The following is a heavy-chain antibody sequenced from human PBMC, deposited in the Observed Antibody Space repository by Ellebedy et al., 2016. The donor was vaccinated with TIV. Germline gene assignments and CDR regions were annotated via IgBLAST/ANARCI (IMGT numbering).Heavy chain of an antibody. J-gene: IGHJ4*02. D-gene: IGHD2-8*01. CDR3: ARLGMLLESRGDY. Sequence: MPSETLSLTCAVYGGSFSGYYWSWIRQPPGKGLEWIGEINHSGSTNYNPSLQSRVTISVDTSKNQFALKLSSVTAADTAVYHCARLGMLLESRGDYWGQGTLVTVSS. CDR1: GGSFSGYY. V-gene: IGHV4-34*01. CDR2: INHSGST.